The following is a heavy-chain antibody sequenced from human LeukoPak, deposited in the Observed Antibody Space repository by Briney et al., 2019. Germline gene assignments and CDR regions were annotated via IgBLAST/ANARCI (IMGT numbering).Heavy chain of an antibody. V-gene: IGHV1-69*04. CDR2: IIPILGIA. J-gene: IGHJ4*02. CDR3: AREGGLYYYDSSGYYYFDY. Sequence: SVKVSRKASGGTFSSYAISWVRQAPGQGLEWMGRIIPILGIANYAQKFQGRVTITADKSTSIAYMELSSLRSEDTAVYYCAREGGLYYYDSSGYYYFDYWGQGTLVTVSS. CDR1: GGTFSSYA. D-gene: IGHD3-22*01.